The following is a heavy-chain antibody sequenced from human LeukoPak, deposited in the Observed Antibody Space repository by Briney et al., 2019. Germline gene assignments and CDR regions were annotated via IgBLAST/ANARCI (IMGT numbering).Heavy chain of an antibody. J-gene: IGHJ4*02. Sequence: GGSLRLSCAASGFTFSSYGMNWVRQAPGKGLEWVSSISSSSRYIYYADSVKGRFTISRDNAKSSLFLEMNSLRAEDTAVYYCARSGSSYYSPNFDSWGQGTLVTVSS. CDR1: GFTFSSYG. D-gene: IGHD4-11*01. CDR3: ARSGSSYYSPNFDS. CDR2: ISSSSRYI. V-gene: IGHV3-21*01.